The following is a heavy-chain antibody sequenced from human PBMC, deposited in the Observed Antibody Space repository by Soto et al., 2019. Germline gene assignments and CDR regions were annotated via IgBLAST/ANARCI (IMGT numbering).Heavy chain of an antibody. CDR2: IYWNSGIV. J-gene: IGHJ6*03. V-gene: IGHV3-9*03. CDR3: VKDEAGYMDV. Sequence: EVQLVESGGGLVQPGRSLRLSCTASGFTFDDYSMHWVRQAPGQGLEWVSGIYWNSGIVGYADSVKGRFTISRDNAKNSLFLQMNSLRDEDMALYYCVKDEAGYMDVWGKGTTVAVSS. CDR1: GFTFDDYS. D-gene: IGHD6-19*01.